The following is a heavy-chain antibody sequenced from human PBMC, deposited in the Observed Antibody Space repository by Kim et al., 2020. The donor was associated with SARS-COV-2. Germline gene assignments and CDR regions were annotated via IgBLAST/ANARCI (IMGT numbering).Heavy chain of an antibody. CDR2: ISYDGSNK. J-gene: IGHJ4*02. V-gene: IGHV3-30*03. CDR3: ATPQETAMDY. Sequence: GGSLRLSCAASGFTFSSYGMHWVRQAPGKGLEWVAVISYDGSNKYYADSVKGRFTISRDNSKNTLYLQMNSLRAEDTAVYYCATPQETAMDYWGQGTLVTVSS. CDR1: GFTFSSYG.